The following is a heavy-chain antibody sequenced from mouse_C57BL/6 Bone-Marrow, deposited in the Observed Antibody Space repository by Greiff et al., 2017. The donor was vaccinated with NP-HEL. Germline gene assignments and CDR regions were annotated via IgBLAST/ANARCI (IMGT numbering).Heavy chain of an antibody. V-gene: IGHV5-2*01. Sequence: EVKVVESGGGLVQPGESLKLSCESNEYEFPSHDMSWVRKTPEKRLELVAAINSDGGSTYYPDTMERRFIISRDNTKKTLYLQMSSLRSEDTALYYCARHAPLYYGSSDWHFDVWGTGTTVTVSS. CDR1: EYEFPSHD. CDR3: ARHAPLYYGSSDWHFDV. CDR2: INSDGGST. J-gene: IGHJ1*03. D-gene: IGHD1-1*01.